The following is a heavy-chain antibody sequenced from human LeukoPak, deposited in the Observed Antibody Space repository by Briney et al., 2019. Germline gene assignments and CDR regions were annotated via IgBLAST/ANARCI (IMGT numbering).Heavy chain of an antibody. CDR3: ARPALANNAFDI. J-gene: IGHJ3*02. CDR2: MNPNSGNT. Sequence: GASVKVSCKASGYTFTSYDINWVRQATGQGLEWMGWMNPNSGNTGYAQKFQGRVTITADESTSTAYMELSSLRSEDTAVYYCARPALANNAFDIWAKGQWSPSLQ. V-gene: IGHV1-8*01. CDR1: GYTFTSYD.